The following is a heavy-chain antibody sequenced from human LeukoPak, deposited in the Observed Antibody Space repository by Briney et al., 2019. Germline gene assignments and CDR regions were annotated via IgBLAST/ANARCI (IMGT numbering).Heavy chain of an antibody. CDR3: ARSLRFLEWSLGYYGMDV. J-gene: IGHJ6*02. D-gene: IGHD3-3*01. CDR1: GGSISSYY. Sequence: SETLSLTCTVSGGSISSYYWSWIRQPPGKGLEGSGYIYSSGTTNYNPSLKCPRTISVDPSKSQFSLTLSSVTAADTAVYYCARSLRFLEWSLGYYGMDVWGQGTTVTVSS. V-gene: IGHV4-59*08. CDR2: IYSSGTT.